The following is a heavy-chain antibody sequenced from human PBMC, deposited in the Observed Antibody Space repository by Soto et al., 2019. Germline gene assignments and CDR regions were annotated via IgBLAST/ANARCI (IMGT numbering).Heavy chain of an antibody. V-gene: IGHV3-48*02. CDR1: GFTFSSYT. CDR2: ISSSSSTI. J-gene: IGHJ4*02. CDR3: ARNDYDSSGYYLLFDY. D-gene: IGHD3-22*01. Sequence: GGSLRLSCATSGFTFSSYTMNWVRQAPGKGLEWVSYISSSSSTIYYADSVKGRFNISRDNAKNSLYLQMNSLRDEDTAVYYCARNDYDSSGYYLLFDYWGQGTLVTVSS.